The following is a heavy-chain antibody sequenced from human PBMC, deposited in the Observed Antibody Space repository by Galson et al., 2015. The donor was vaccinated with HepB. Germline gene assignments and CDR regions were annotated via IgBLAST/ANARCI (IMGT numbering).Heavy chain of an antibody. D-gene: IGHD6-13*01. J-gene: IGHJ4*02. Sequence: SLRLSCAASGFTFSSYAMHWVRQAPGKGLEWVAVISYDGSNKYYADSVKGRFTISRDNSKNTLYLQMNSLRAEDTAVHYCARQRGYSSSWYWRYFDYWGQGTLVTVSS. CDR2: ISYDGSNK. CDR1: GFTFSSYA. CDR3: ARQRGYSSSWYWRYFDY. V-gene: IGHV3-30*04.